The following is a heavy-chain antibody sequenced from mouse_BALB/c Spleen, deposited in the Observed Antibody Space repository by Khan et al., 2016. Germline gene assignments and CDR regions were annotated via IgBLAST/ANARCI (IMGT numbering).Heavy chain of an antibody. CDR2: INPGSGGT. CDR3: ARGNYNFLFAMDY. V-gene: IGHV1-54*01. CDR1: GYAFTKYL. Sequence: QVQLKQSGAELVRPGTSVKVSCKASGYAFTKYLIEWVKQRPGQGLEWIGVINPGSGGTNYNEAFKGKATLTADKSSSTAYMQLSSLTSDDSAVYFCARGNYNFLFAMDYWGQGTSVTVSS. J-gene: IGHJ4*01. D-gene: IGHD2-1*01.